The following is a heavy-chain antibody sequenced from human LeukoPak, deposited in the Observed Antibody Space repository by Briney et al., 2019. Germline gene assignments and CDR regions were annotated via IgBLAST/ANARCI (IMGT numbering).Heavy chain of an antibody. V-gene: IGHV3-23*01. CDR2: ISGSGGTT. Sequence: GGSLRLSCAVSGFTVSNQAMSWVRQAPGKGLEWLAGISGSGGTTYYADSVKGRFTISRDYSKNTLYLQLNNLSAEDTAIYFCAKGKGGSYSPLDSWGQGTLVTVSS. D-gene: IGHD1-26*01. CDR3: AKGKGGSYSPLDS. J-gene: IGHJ4*02. CDR1: GFTVSNQA.